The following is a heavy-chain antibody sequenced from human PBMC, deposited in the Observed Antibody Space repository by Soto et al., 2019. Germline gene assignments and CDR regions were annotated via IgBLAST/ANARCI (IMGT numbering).Heavy chain of an antibody. CDR2: ISAHNGNT. D-gene: IGHD1-1*01. V-gene: IGHV1-18*01. J-gene: IGHJ4*02. CDR1: GYTFTSYG. CDR3: ARWRYGDY. Sequence: QVHLVQSGAEVKKPGASVKVSCKCSGYTFTSYGITWVRQAPGQGLEWMGWISAHNGNTDYAQKLQGRVTVTRDTSTSTAYMELRSLRSDDTAVYYCARWRYGDYWGQGALVTVSS.